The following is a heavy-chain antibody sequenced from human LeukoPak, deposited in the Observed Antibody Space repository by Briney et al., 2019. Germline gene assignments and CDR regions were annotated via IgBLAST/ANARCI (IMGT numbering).Heavy chain of an antibody. V-gene: IGHV3-7*01. CDR1: GFTFSSYW. CDR3: ASASPGIPLYYYGSGARGYYMDV. D-gene: IGHD3-10*01. Sequence: GGSLRLSCAASGFTFSSYWMSWVRQAPGKGLEWVANIKQDGSGKYYVDSVKGRFTISRDNAKNSLYLQMNSLRAEDTAVYYCASASPGIPLYYYGSGARGYYMDVWGKGTTVTVSS. J-gene: IGHJ6*03. CDR2: IKQDGSGK.